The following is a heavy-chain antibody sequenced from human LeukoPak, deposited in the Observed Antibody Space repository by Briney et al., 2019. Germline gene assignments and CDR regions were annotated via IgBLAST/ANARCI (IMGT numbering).Heavy chain of an antibody. V-gene: IGHV4-34*01. Sequence: SETLSLTCAVYGGSFSGYFWSWIRQPPGKGLEWIGEINHSGSTNHNPSLKSRVTISVDTSKNQFSLKLSSVTAADTAVYYCARRLLGYCSGGSCYSGYFQHWGQGTLVTVSS. J-gene: IGHJ1*01. D-gene: IGHD2-15*01. CDR3: ARRLLGYCSGGSCYSGYFQH. CDR1: GGSFSGYF. CDR2: INHSGST.